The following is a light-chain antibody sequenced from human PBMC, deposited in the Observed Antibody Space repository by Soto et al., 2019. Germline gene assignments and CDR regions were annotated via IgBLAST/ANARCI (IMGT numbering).Light chain of an antibody. V-gene: IGKV3-11*01. CDR1: QSVRND. CDR3: QQRSNGRPIT. Sequence: DMVMTQSPDTLSVSPGAIITLSCRASQSVRNDLAWYQQKPGQAPRLLIYGASKRATGVPARFSGSGSGTDFTLTISSLEPEDFAVYYCQQRSNGRPITFGQGTRLEIK. CDR2: GAS. J-gene: IGKJ5*01.